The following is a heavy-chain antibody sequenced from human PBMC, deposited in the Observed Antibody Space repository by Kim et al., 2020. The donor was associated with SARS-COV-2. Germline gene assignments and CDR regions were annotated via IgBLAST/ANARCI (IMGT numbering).Heavy chain of an antibody. D-gene: IGHD5-12*01. J-gene: IGHJ3*02. V-gene: IGHV3-30*07. CDR3: ARDTEMATIYANDAFDI. Sequence: VKARFPSSKDNSKNTLYLEMDSLRAEDTAVYYCARDTEMATIYANDAFDIWGQGTMVTVSS.